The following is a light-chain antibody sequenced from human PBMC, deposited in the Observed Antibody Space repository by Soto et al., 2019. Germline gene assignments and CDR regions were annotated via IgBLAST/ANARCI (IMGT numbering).Light chain of an antibody. V-gene: IGKV3-20*01. J-gene: IGKJ5*01. CDR1: QSVSGTY. CDR3: QQYGTSPQT. Sequence: SPGTLSLSPGERASLSCRASQSVSGTYLAWYQQRPGQAPRLLIYDVSSRATGIPDRFSGSGSGSDFTLTINRLEPEDFAVYYCQQYGTSPQTFGQGTRLEIK. CDR2: DVS.